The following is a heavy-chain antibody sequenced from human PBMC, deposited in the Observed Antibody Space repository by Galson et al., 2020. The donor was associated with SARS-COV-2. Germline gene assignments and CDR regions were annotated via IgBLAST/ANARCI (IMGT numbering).Heavy chain of an antibody. CDR1: GYSFTSYW. CDR2: IYPGDSDT. J-gene: IGHJ3*02. CDR3: ARLYRIAAAGRAFDI. D-gene: IGHD6-13*01. Sequence: GESLKISCKGSGYSFTSYWIGWVRQMPGKGLEWMGIIYPGDSDTRYSPSFQGQVTISADKSISTAYLQWSSLKASDTAMYYCARLYRIAAAGRAFDIWGQGTMVTVSS. V-gene: IGHV5-51*01.